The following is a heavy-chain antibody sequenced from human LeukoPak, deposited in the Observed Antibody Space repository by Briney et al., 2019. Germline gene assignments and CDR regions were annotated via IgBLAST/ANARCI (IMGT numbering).Heavy chain of an antibody. CDR1: GFTFSSYW. CDR3: ARNSGWSVDY. D-gene: IGHD6-19*01. J-gene: IGHJ4*02. CDR2: IKQDGSEQ. V-gene: IGHV3-7*01. Sequence: LPGGSLRLSCAASGFTFSSYWMSWVSQTPGKGLEWVANIKQDGSEQYYVDSMKGRFTVSRDNAKNSLSLQMNSLRADDTAVYYCARNSGWSVDYWGQGALVTVSS.